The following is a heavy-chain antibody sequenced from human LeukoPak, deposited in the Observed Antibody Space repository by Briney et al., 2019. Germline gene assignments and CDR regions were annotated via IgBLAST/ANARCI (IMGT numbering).Heavy chain of an antibody. CDR2: ISGSGGST. V-gene: IGHV3-23*01. D-gene: IGHD4-17*01. CDR1: GFTFSSYW. CDR3: AKLFYHYGDDY. J-gene: IGHJ4*02. Sequence: QAGGSLRLSCAASGFTFSSYWMSWVRQAPGKGLEWVSSISGSGGSTYYTDSVKGRFTISRDNSKNTLYLQMNSLRAEDTAVYYCAKLFYHYGDDYWGQGTLVTVSS.